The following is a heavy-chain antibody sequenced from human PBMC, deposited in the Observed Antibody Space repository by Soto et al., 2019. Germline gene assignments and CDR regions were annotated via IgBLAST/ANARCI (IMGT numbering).Heavy chain of an antibody. CDR2: ISNTGGGT. Sequence: EVQLLDSGGGLVQPGGSLGLSCAASGFTFNNYAMNWVRQAPGMGLEWVATISNTGGGTYYADSVKGRFTISRDNSKNTLYLQICSLRVEDTAVYHCAKDRLAGNFVCWGQGTQVTVSS. CDR3: AKDRLAGNFVC. V-gene: IGHV3-23*01. CDR1: GFTFNNYA. J-gene: IGHJ4*02.